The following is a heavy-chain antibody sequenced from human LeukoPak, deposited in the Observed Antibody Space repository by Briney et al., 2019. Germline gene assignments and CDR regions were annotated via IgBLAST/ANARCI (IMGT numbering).Heavy chain of an antibody. CDR2: IYSGGST. V-gene: IGHV3-66*01. J-gene: IGHJ4*02. CDR1: GLTVSDNY. D-gene: IGHD5-18*01. CDR3: ARDPGYSYGLDY. Sequence: GGSLRLSCAASGLTVSDNYMSSVRQAPGEWLEFVSVIYSGGSTNYADSVKGRFTISRDNSKNTLYLQMNSLRADDTAVYYCARDPGYSYGLDYWGQGTLVTASS.